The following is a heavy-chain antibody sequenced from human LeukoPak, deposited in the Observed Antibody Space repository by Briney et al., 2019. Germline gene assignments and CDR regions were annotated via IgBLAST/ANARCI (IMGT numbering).Heavy chain of an antibody. Sequence: GGSLRLSCAASGFTFGDYGMSWVRQAPGKGLEWVSGINWNGGSTGYADSVKGRFTISRDNAKNSLYLQMNSLRAEDTALYYCARKEASLYGDTSYFDYWGQGTLVTVSS. V-gene: IGHV3-20*04. CDR1: GFTFGDYG. D-gene: IGHD4-17*01. J-gene: IGHJ4*02. CDR2: INWNGGST. CDR3: ARKEASLYGDTSYFDY.